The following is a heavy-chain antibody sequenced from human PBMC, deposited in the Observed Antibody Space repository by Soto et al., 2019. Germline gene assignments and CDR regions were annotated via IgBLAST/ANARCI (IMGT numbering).Heavy chain of an antibody. CDR3: AREVVAATGTIRWFDP. CDR1: GFTFSRHW. Sequence: PGGSLRLSCAASGFTFSRHWMHWVRQTPGKGPVWVSRINDDGSSTKYADSVKGRFTIARDNAKNTVFLQMSSLRAEDTAVYYWAREVVAATGTIRWFDPWGQGTLVTVSS. J-gene: IGHJ5*02. D-gene: IGHD2-2*01. CDR2: INDDGSST. V-gene: IGHV3-74*03.